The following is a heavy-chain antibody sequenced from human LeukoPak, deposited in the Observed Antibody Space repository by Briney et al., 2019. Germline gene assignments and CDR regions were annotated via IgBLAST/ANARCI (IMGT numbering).Heavy chain of an antibody. CDR1: GGSFSGYY. CDR3: ARHGYLTTN. D-gene: IGHD3-22*01. CDR2: INHSGST. J-gene: IGHJ4*02. Sequence: SETLSLTCAVYGGSFSGYYWSWIRQPPGKGLEWIGEINHSGSTNYNPSLKSRLTISVDTSKNQFSLKLSSVTAADTAVYYCARHGYLTTNWGQGTLVTVSS. V-gene: IGHV4-34*01.